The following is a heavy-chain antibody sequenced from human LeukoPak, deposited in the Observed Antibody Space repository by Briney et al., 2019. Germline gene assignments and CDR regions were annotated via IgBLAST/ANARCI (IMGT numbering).Heavy chain of an antibody. V-gene: IGHV3-7*01. D-gene: IGHD1-14*01. CDR3: TRDRSRAEDD. J-gene: IGHJ4*02. CDR1: GFTFSGHW. Sequence: GGSLRLSCAASGFTFSGHWMSWIRQAPGKGPEWVANINQGGSDKYYVDSVKGRFTISRDNANNLLYLQMNSLRGEDTAVYYCTRDRSRAEDDWGQGTLVTFSS. CDR2: INQGGSDK.